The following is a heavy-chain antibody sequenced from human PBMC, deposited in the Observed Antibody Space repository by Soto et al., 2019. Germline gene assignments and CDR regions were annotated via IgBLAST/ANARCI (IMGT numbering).Heavy chain of an antibody. D-gene: IGHD3-16*01. V-gene: IGHV4-38-2*01. CDR3: ARGGGGDTPWGADGMDV. CDR1: GYSINSGYF. J-gene: IGHJ6*02. Sequence: KPSETLSLTCAVSGYSINSGYFWDWIRQPPGKGLEWVGNIFHSGTTYYNPSLKSRVTISVDTSKNQFSLKLDSVTAADTAVYYCARGGGGDTPWGADGMDVWGQGTTVTVSS. CDR2: IFHSGTT.